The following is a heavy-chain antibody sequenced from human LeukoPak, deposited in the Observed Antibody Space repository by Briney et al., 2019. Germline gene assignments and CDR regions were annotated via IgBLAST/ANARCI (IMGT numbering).Heavy chain of an antibody. Sequence: GGSLRLSCAASGFTFSSYGMSWVRQAPGKGLEWVSAISGSGGSTYYADSVKGRFTISRDNSKNTLYLQMNSLRAEDTAVYYCATEGRFGELAYWGQGPLVTVSS. J-gene: IGHJ4*02. V-gene: IGHV3-23*01. CDR3: ATEGRFGELAY. CDR1: GFTFSSYG. D-gene: IGHD3-10*01. CDR2: ISGSGGST.